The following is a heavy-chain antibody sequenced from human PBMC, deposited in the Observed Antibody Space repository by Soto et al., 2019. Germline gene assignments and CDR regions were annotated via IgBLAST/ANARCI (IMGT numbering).Heavy chain of an antibody. V-gene: IGHV3-30*18. D-gene: IGHD2-8*01. CDR2: ISYDGSNK. CDR1: GFTFSSYG. Sequence: GGSLRLSCAASGFTFSSYGMHWVRQAPGKGLEWVAVISYDGSNKYYADSVKGRFTISRDNSKNTLYLQMNSLRAEDTAVYYCAKDERPLRMYAISSLVYWGQGTLVTVSS. CDR3: AKDERPLRMYAISSLVY. J-gene: IGHJ4*02.